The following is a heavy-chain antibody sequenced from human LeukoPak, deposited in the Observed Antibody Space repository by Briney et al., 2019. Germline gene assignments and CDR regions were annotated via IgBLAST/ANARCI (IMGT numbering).Heavy chain of an antibody. V-gene: IGHV4-34*01. Sequence: NPSETLSLTCAVYGGSFSGYYWSWIRQPPGKGLEWIGEINHSGSTNYNPSLKSRVTISVDTSKNQFSLKLSSVTAADTAVYYCARTYYYYMDVWGKGTTVTVSS. CDR1: GGSFSGYY. CDR3: ARTYYYYMDV. CDR2: INHSGST. J-gene: IGHJ6*03.